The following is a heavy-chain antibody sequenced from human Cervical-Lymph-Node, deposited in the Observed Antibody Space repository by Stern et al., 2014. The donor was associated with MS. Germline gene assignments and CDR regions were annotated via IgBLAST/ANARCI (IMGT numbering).Heavy chain of an antibody. Sequence: EVQLVESGGGVIQPGGSLRLSCTASGFTVSRDYMTWVRQAPGKGLEWVSLITIVGDTFSTDSVKGRFPISRDDSKNPVYLHMTSLRAEDTAMYYCARDTSSPERSDWWGQGTLVTVSS. CDR3: ARDTSSPERSDW. J-gene: IGHJ4*02. D-gene: IGHD1-1*01. V-gene: IGHV3-53*01. CDR1: GFTVSRDY. CDR2: ITIVGDT.